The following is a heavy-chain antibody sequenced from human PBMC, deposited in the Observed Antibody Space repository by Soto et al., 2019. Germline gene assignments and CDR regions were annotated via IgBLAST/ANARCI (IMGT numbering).Heavy chain of an antibody. J-gene: IGHJ4*02. Sequence: PGGSLRLSXAASGFTFSSYAMSWVRQAPGKGLEWVSAIGGSGTSTYFADSVKGRFTISRDNSKNTLYLQMHSLRADDTAVYYCAKTPHVVVEASTWYYFDYWGQGTLVTVSS. V-gene: IGHV3-23*01. D-gene: IGHD2-15*01. CDR2: IGGSGTST. CDR3: AKTPHVVVEASTWYYFDY. CDR1: GFTFSSYA.